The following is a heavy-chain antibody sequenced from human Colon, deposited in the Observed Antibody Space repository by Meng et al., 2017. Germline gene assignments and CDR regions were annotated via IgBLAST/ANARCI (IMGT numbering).Heavy chain of an antibody. Sequence: HPHQSGPGLVKPSQTLSLTCAISGDSVSSNRAVWNWIRQTPSRGLEWLGRTWYRSRWYSDYAPSLKSRISVDPDTSKNEFSLQLHSVTPDDTAVYYCARGLGGYENDYWGQGKLVTVSS. J-gene: IGHJ4*03. V-gene: IGHV6-1*01. CDR2: TWYRSRWYS. CDR3: ARGLGGYENDY. D-gene: IGHD5-12*01. CDR1: GDSVSSNRAV.